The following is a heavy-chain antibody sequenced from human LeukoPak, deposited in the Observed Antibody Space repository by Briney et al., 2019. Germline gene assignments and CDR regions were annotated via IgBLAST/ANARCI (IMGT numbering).Heavy chain of an antibody. J-gene: IGHJ6*03. CDR3: ASLGNYYYYMDV. V-gene: IGHV4-59*08. CDR1: GGSITNYY. CDR2: IYYSGST. Sequence: SETLSLTCTVSGGSITNYYWSWIRQPPGKGLEWIGYIYYSGSTNYNPSLKSRVTISVDTSKNQFSLKLSSVTAADTAVYYCASLGNYYYYMDVWGKGTTVTISS.